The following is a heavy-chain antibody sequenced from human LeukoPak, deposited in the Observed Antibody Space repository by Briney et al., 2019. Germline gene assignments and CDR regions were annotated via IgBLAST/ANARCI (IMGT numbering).Heavy chain of an antibody. CDR2: ISYDGSNK. CDR1: GFTFSSYA. J-gene: IGHJ3*02. V-gene: IGHV3-30-3*01. CDR3: ARWLGPPTSDFDI. D-gene: IGHD3-16*01. Sequence: GGSLRLSCAASGFTFSSYAMHWVRQAPGKGLEWVAVISYDGSNKYYADSVKGRFTISRDNSKNTLYLQMNSLRAEDTAVYYCARWLGPPTSDFDIWGQGTMVTVSS.